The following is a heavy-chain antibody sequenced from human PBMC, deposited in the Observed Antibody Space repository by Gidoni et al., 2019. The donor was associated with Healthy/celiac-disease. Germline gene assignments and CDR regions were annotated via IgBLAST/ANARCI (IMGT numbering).Heavy chain of an antibody. CDR1: GGSISSGTYY. J-gene: IGHJ5*02. Sequence: QVQLQESGPGLVKPSQTLSLTFTVSGGSISSGTYYGSWIRQPAGKGLEGIGRIYISGSTNYNPSLKSRVTISVDTSKNQFSLKLSSVTAADTAVYYCAREGWNYGTNWFDPWGQGTLVTVSS. CDR2: IYISGST. V-gene: IGHV4-61*02. CDR3: AREGWNYGTNWFDP. D-gene: IGHD1-7*01.